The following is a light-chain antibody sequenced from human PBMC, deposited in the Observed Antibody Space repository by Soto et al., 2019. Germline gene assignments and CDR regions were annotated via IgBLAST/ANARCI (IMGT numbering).Light chain of an antibody. J-gene: IGKJ2*01. CDR3: QQFSDSPPYT. CDR1: QSVDRAY. Sequence: EVVLTQSPGTLSLSPGERATLSCRASQSVDRAYVAWYQHKPGQAPRLLMYGSSNRASDIPDRFSGSGSGTDFTLTISRLEPEDFAVYYCQQFSDSPPYTFGQGTKLEIK. V-gene: IGKV3-20*01. CDR2: GSS.